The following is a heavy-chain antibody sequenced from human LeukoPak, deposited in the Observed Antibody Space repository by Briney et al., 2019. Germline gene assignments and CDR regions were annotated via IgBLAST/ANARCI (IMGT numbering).Heavy chain of an antibody. J-gene: IGHJ4*02. CDR1: GGSFSGYY. CDR3: ARGRDGYNFLNRGEYYYFDY. V-gene: IGHV4-34*01. Sequence: TSETLSLTCAVYGGSFSGYYWSWIRQPPGKGLEWIGEMNHLGGTNYNPSLKSRVTISVDTSKNQFSLKLNSVTAADTAVYYCARGRDGYNFLNRGEYYYFDYWGQGTLVTVSS. D-gene: IGHD5-24*01. CDR2: MNHLGGT.